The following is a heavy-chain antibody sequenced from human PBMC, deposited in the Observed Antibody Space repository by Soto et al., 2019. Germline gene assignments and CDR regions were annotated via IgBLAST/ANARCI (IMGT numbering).Heavy chain of an antibody. CDR2: ISGSGGST. V-gene: IGHV3-23*01. Sequence: PGGSLRLSCAASGFTLSSYAMSWVRQAPGKGLEWVSAISGSGGSTYYADSVKGRFTISRDNSKNTLYLQMNSLRAEDTAVYYCAKGDTAIRRGILERRYYFDYWGQGTLVTVSS. D-gene: IGHD5-18*01. CDR1: GFTLSSYA. J-gene: IGHJ4*02. CDR3: AKGDTAIRRGILERRYYFDY.